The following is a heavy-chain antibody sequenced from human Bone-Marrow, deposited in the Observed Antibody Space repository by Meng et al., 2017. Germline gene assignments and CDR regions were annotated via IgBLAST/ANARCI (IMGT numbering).Heavy chain of an antibody. V-gene: IGHV1-3*01. D-gene: IGHD3-10*01. J-gene: IGHJ4*02. CDR3: VRERRETCYFDS. CDR2: INAGNGNT. CDR1: GYTFTSYA. Sequence: QVQLVQSGAEVKKPGASVKVSCKASGYTFTSYAMHWVRQAPGQRLEWMGWINAGNGNTKYSQKFQGRVTMTRDTSTTTLYMELSSLRSEDTAIYYCVRERRETCYFDSWGQGTLVTVSS.